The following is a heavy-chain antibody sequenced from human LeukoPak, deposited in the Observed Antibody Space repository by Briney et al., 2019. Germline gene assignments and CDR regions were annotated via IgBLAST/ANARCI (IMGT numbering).Heavy chain of an antibody. CDR3: ARAHSSSWYMDY. Sequence: PSETLSLTCSVSGGYISSYYWSWIRQPPGKGLEWIGYIYYSGSTNYNPSLKSRVTISVDTSENQLSLKLSSVTAADTAVYYCARAHSSSWYMDYWGQGTLVTVSS. V-gene: IGHV4-59*01. CDR2: IYYSGST. CDR1: GGYISSYY. D-gene: IGHD6-13*01. J-gene: IGHJ4*02.